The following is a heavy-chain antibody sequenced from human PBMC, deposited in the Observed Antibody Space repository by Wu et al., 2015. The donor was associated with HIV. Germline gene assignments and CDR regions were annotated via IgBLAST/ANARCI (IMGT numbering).Heavy chain of an antibody. J-gene: IGHJ4*02. CDR1: ENTFKSYA. Sequence: QGPLVQSGPEVKKPGSSVKVSCKASENTFKSYALNWVRQAPGQGLEWVGRFIPFVRRTNYAQKFRDRVTITTDESTSTAYMELRSLTSEDTAIYYCARVYSSTWYDFFDSWGQGTLVSVSS. CDR3: ARVYSSTWYDFFDS. D-gene: IGHD6-13*01. CDR2: FIPFVRRT. V-gene: IGHV1-69*05.